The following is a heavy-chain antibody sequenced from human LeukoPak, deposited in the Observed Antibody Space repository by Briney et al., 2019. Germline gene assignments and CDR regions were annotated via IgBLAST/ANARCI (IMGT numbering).Heavy chain of an antibody. Sequence: PGRSLRLSCAASGFTFSSYGMHWVRQAPGKGLEWVAIISYDGSNKDYADSVKGRFTISRDNSKNTLYLQMNSLRAEDTAVYYCARAYSSSWPAIEAFEIWGQGTMVTVSS. D-gene: IGHD6-13*01. CDR2: ISYDGSNK. CDR1: GFTFSSYG. J-gene: IGHJ3*02. CDR3: ARAYSSSWPAIEAFEI. V-gene: IGHV3-30*03.